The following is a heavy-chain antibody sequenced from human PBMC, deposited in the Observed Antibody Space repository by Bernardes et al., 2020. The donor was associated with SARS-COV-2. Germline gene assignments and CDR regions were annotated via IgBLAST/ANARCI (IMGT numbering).Heavy chain of an antibody. CDR1: GINFAASD. D-gene: IGHD3-9*01. V-gene: IGHV3-30*03. Sequence: GGSLRLSCAASGINFAASDIHWVRQAPGPGLAWVALTSHGGLKIDYSDTVKGRFTLSRDTSKKTVFLQMSSLSVDDTAVYFCATQDRTGYYYGAWGQGTRVTVSS. CDR2: TSHGGLKI. CDR3: ATQDRTGYYYGA. J-gene: IGHJ5*02.